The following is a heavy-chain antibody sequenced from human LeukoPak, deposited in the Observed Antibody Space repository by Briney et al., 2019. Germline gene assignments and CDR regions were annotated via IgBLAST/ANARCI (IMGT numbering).Heavy chain of an antibody. Sequence: SETLSLTCTVSGGSISSGDYYWSWIRQPPGKGLEWIGYIYYSGSTYYNPSLKSRVTISVDKSKNQFSLKLTSVTAADTAVYYCARSHDILTGYYVFDYWGQGTLVTVSS. J-gene: IGHJ4*02. V-gene: IGHV4-30-4*01. CDR2: IYYSGST. D-gene: IGHD3-9*01. CDR3: ARSHDILTGYYVFDY. CDR1: GGSISSGDYY.